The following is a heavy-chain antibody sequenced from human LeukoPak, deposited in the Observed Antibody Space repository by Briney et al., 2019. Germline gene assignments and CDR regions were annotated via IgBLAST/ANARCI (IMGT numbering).Heavy chain of an antibody. D-gene: IGHD5-12*01. CDR1: GFTFSSFG. V-gene: IGHV3-53*01. Sequence: GGSLRLSCAASGFTFSSFGMHWVRQAPGKGLEWVAVITSGGNTYYADSVKGRLTTSRDNSKNTLYVQMNSLRAEDTAVYYCARGRGYRDYDRPLDYWGQGTLVTVSS. CDR2: ITSGGNT. CDR3: ARGRGYRDYDRPLDY. J-gene: IGHJ4*02.